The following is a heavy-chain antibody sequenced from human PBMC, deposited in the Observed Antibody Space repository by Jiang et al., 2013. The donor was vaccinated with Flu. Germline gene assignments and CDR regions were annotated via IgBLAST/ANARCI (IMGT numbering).Heavy chain of an antibody. CDR2: INPNSGDT. CDR1: GYVFIAYS. CDR3: ARGHCGGDCSSRRFFDS. V-gene: IGHV1-2*02. J-gene: IGHJ5*01. D-gene: IGHD2-21*02. Sequence: SGAEVKKPGASMKVSCKASGYVFIAYSIHWVRQAPGQGLEWMGWINPNSGDTNYAQKFQGRVTMTRDTSISTAYMELSSLRSDDTAVYFCARGHCGGDCSSRRFFDSWGQGALVTVSS.